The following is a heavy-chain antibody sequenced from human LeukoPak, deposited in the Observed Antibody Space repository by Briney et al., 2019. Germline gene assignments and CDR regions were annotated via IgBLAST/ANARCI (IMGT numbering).Heavy chain of an antibody. CDR3: AKDVGYESSGYYPRWFDP. V-gene: IGHV5-51*01. J-gene: IGHJ5*02. Sequence: GASQKTSNKASGSSITSYWIGWVRQTPRKGLERMGIIHPGDSDTRYNPSLQSQVTISADKSISTAYLQRSSLKAEDTAMYYCAKDVGYESSGYYPRWFDPWGQGTRVTVSS. CDR1: GSSITSYW. D-gene: IGHD3-22*01. CDR2: IHPGDSDT.